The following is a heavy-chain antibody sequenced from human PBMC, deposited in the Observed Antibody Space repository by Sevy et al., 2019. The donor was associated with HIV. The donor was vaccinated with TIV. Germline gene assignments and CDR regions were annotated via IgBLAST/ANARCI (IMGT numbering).Heavy chain of an antibody. V-gene: IGHV1-24*01. CDR3: ATDVVVGRDY. CDR1: GYTLSKLS. Sequence: ASVKVSCKVSGYTLSKLSMHWVRQAPGKGREWMGGFHEDGESMYAQKFQGRVTMTEDTSTDTAYMELGSLGSEDTAVYYCATDVVVGRDYWGQGTLVTVSS. J-gene: IGHJ4*02. D-gene: IGHD2-2*01. CDR2: FHEDGES.